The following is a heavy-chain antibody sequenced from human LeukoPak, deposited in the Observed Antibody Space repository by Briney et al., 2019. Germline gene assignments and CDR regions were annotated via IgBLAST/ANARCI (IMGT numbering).Heavy chain of an antibody. CDR3: ARGNALYGPGDY. CDR1: GGSISSGSYY. CDR2: MYTTGST. V-gene: IGHV4-61*02. Sequence: SETLSLTCTVSGGSISSGSYYWSWIRQPAGKGLEWIGRMYTTGSTNYNPSLKSRVTISVDTVDTSKNQFSLKLSSVTAADTAVYYCARGNALYGPGDYWGQGTLVTVSS. D-gene: IGHD4-17*01. J-gene: IGHJ4*02.